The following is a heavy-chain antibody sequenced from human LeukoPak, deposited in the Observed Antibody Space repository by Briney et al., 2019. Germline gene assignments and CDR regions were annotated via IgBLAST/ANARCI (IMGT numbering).Heavy chain of an antibody. CDR2: INAGNGNT. Sequence: ASVKVSCKASGYTFTTYAMHWVRQAPGQRLEWMGWINAGNGNTKYSQKFQGRVTITRDTSASTAYMELSSLRSEDTAVYYCARSTDTMVRGVYYYYYGMDVWGQGTTVTVSS. D-gene: IGHD3-10*01. CDR1: GYTFTTYA. V-gene: IGHV1-3*01. J-gene: IGHJ6*02. CDR3: ARSTDTMVRGVYYYYYGMDV.